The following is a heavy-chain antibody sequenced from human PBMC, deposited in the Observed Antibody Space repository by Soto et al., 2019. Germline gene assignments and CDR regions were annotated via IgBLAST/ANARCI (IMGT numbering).Heavy chain of an antibody. CDR2: IYYSGST. Sequence: QLQLQESGPGLVKPSETLSLTCTVSGGSISSSSYYWGWIRQPPGKGLEWIGSIYYSGSTYYNPSLKSRVPISVDTSRNQFSLKLSSVPAPDTAVYYCARHGGSSCWYYYFGYWGQGTLVTVSS. J-gene: IGHJ4*02. V-gene: IGHV4-39*01. D-gene: IGHD6-19*01. CDR3: ARHGGSSCWYYYFGY. CDR1: GGSISSSSYY.